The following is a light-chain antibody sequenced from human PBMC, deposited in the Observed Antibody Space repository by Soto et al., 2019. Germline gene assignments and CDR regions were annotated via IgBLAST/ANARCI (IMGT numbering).Light chain of an antibody. Sequence: EILLTQSPGTLSLSPWERATLSCRASQSVRNNYLAWYQQKPGQAPRLLIYGASGRATGIPDRFSGSGSGTDFTLSISRLEPEDFAVYYCQQYGSSPYTFGQGTKLEI. J-gene: IGKJ2*01. CDR3: QQYGSSPYT. CDR2: GAS. CDR1: QSVRNNY. V-gene: IGKV3-20*01.